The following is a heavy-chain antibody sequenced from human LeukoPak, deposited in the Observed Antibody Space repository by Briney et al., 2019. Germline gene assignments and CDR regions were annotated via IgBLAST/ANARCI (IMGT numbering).Heavy chain of an antibody. CDR1: GFTFSSSA. D-gene: IGHD2-15*01. Sequence: GGFLRLSCAASGFTFSSSAMSWVRQAPGKGLEWVSAISNNGGYSYYADSVQGRFTISRDNSKSTLCLQMNSLRAEDTAVYYCAKQLGYCSDGSCYFPYWGQGTLVTVSS. V-gene: IGHV3-23*01. J-gene: IGHJ4*02. CDR3: AKQLGYCSDGSCYFPY. CDR2: ISNNGGYS.